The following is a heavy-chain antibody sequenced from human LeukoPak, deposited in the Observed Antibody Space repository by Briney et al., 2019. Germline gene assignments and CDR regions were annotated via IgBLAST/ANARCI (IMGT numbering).Heavy chain of an antibody. CDR3: ARERYSRKDNDALDP. D-gene: IGHD1-26*01. CDR2: ITSTTSHV. V-gene: IGHV3-69-1*01. Sequence: GGSLRLSCAASGFTFSDHYMHWVRQAPGKGLEWVSYITSTTSHVYYTASVKGRFTISRDNSKNSVYLQMNSLRAEDTAVYYCARERYSRKDNDALDPWGQGTMVTVSA. CDR1: GFTFSDHY. J-gene: IGHJ3*01.